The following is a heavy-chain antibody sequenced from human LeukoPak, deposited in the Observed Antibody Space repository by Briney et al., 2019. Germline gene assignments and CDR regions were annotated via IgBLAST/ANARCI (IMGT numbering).Heavy chain of an antibody. Sequence: GGSLRLSCAASGFSFSSYAMSWVRQAPGKGLEWVSGISGSDGSTYYADSVKGRFTISRDNSKNTLYLQMNSLRAEDMAVYYCAKYATGLYGSGSYPSSWGQGTLVTVSS. CDR3: AKYATGLYGSGSYPSS. CDR2: ISGSDGST. V-gene: IGHV3-23*01. CDR1: GFSFSSYA. J-gene: IGHJ5*02. D-gene: IGHD3-10*01.